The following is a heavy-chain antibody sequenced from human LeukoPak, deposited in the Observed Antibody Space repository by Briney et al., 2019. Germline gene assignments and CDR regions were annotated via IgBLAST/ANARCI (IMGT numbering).Heavy chain of an antibody. CDR3: ARGRRSITIFGVAKTKDKYYFDY. CDR1: GYTFTSYD. D-gene: IGHD3-3*01. J-gene: IGHJ4*02. CDR2: MNPNSGNT. V-gene: IGHV1-8*01. Sequence: ASVKVSCKASGYTFTSYDINWVRQATGQGLEWMGWMNPNSGNTGYAQKFQGRVTMTRNTSTSTAYMELSSLRSEDTAVYYCARGRRSITIFGVAKTKDKYYFDYWGQGTLVTVSS.